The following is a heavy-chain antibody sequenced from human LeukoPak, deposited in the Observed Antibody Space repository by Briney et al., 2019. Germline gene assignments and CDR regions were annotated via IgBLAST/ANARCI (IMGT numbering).Heavy chain of an antibody. D-gene: IGHD5-12*01. V-gene: IGHV4-59*13. Sequence: SETLSITCTDSGASISTYYWSWIRQPPGKRLEWIGYTHYSGSTYYNPPLKSRVTISVDTSKNQFSLNLSSVTAADTAMYYCVRDLGTSGSDAYDIWGQGTMVTVSS. CDR2: THYSGST. CDR1: GASISTYY. CDR3: VRDLGTSGSDAYDI. J-gene: IGHJ3*02.